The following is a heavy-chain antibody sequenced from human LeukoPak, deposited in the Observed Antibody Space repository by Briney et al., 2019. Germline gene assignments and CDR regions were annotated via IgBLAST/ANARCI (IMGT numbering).Heavy chain of an antibody. CDR2: IYHSGST. J-gene: IGHJ4*02. V-gene: IGHV4-4*02. D-gene: IGHD6-19*01. CDR1: GGSISSSNW. CDR3: ARGKVVAGTPGQNSWDY. Sequence: SGTLSLTCAVSGGSISSSNWWSWVRQPPGKGLEWIGEIYHSGSTNYNPSLKSRVTISVDTSKNQFSLKLSSVTAADTAVYYCARGKVVAGTPGQNSWDYWGQGTLVTVPS.